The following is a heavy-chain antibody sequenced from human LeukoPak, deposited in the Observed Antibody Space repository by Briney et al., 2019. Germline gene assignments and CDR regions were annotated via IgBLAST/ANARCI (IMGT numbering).Heavy chain of an antibody. CDR2: IKQDGSEK. V-gene: IGHV3-7*01. CDR1: EFTFSTYS. J-gene: IGHJ4*02. Sequence: VGSLRLSSAASEFTFSTYSMNWVRQAPGKGQEWVANIKQDGSEKYYVDSVKGRFTISRDNAKNSLYLQMNSLRAEDTAVYYCARDSGSSSWYYFDYGGQGTLVTVSS. D-gene: IGHD6-13*01. CDR3: ARDSGSSSWYYFDY.